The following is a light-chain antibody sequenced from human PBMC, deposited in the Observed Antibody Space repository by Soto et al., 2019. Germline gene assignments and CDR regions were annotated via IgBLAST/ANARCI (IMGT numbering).Light chain of an antibody. V-gene: IGKV1-33*01. Sequence: DIQMTQSPSSLSASVGDRVTITCQASQDISSYLNWYQQKLGKAPKLLIYDTSNLETGVPSRFSGSGPATDFTFTISSLQPEDIATYYWQHYDHLPRWTFGQGTKVEIK. CDR2: DTS. J-gene: IGKJ1*01. CDR3: QHYDHLPRWT. CDR1: QDISSY.